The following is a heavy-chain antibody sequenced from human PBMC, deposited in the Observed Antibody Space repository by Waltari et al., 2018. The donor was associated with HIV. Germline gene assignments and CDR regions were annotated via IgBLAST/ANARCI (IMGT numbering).Heavy chain of an antibody. Sequence: QVQLVQSGAEVKKPGSSVKVSCKASGGTFSSYAISWVRQAPGQGLEGMGGLLPIFGTANYAQKCQGRVTITADESTSTAYMELSSLRSEDTAVYYCARRLCSSTSCYTELDYWGQGTLVTVSS. V-gene: IGHV1-69*12. J-gene: IGHJ4*02. D-gene: IGHD2-2*02. CDR3: ARRLCSSTSCYTELDY. CDR2: LLPIFGTA. CDR1: GGTFSSYA.